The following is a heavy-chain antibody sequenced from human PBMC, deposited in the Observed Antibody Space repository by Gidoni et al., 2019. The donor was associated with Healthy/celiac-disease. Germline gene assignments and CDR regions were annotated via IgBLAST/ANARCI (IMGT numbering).Heavy chain of an antibody. J-gene: IGHJ6*03. V-gene: IGHV3-21*01. D-gene: IGHD6-13*01. CDR1: GLTFSSYS. CDR3: ARDSGAAAGRFMDV. CDR2: ISSSSSYI. Sequence: EVQLVESGGGLVKPGGSLRLSCAASGLTFSSYSMNWVRQAPAKGLEWVSSISSSSSYIYYAHSVKGRFTISRDNATNSLYLQMNSLRAEDTAVYYCARDSGAAAGRFMDVWGKGTTVTVSS.